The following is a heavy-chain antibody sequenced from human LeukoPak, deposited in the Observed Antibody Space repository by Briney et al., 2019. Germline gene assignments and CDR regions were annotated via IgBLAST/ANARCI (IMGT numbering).Heavy chain of an antibody. D-gene: IGHD6-6*01. CDR1: GFTSSSYW. V-gene: IGHV3-7*01. J-gene: IGHJ4*02. Sequence: GGSLRLSCAASGFTSSSYWMSWVRQAPGKGLEWVANIKQDGSEKYYVDSVKGRFTISRDNAKNSLYLQMNSLKAEDTAVYYCARGEWSSSPFDYWGQGTLSPSPQ. CDR3: ARGEWSSSPFDY. CDR2: IKQDGSEK.